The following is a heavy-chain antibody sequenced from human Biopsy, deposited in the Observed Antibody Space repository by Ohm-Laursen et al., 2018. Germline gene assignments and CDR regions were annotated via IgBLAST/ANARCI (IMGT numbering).Heavy chain of an antibody. Sequence: SETLSLTCAVNGESSSGYFWNWIRQPPGKGLEWIGEINQSGSTKYNPSLKRRATLSADSSNSQFSLRLTSVTAADTAIYYCARGSGYFKLDVWGRGTTVTVSS. CDR2: INQSGST. J-gene: IGHJ6*02. CDR3: ARGSGYFKLDV. V-gene: IGHV4-34*01. D-gene: IGHD5-12*01. CDR1: GESSSGYF.